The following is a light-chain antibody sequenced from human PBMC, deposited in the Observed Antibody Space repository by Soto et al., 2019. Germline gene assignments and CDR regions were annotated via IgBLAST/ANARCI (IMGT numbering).Light chain of an antibody. Sequence: EIVMTQSPVTLSVSPGERATLSCRASQSVSSNLAWYQQKPAQAPRLLIYGASTRATGIPARFSGSGSGTEFTLTISSLQSEDFAVYYCHQRRQWPLTFGGGTKVEI. CDR1: QSVSSN. J-gene: IGKJ4*01. V-gene: IGKV3-15*01. CDR2: GAS. CDR3: HQRRQWPLT.